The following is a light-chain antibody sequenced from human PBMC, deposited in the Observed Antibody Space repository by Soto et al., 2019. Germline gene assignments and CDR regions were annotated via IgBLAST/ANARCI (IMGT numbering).Light chain of an antibody. CDR2: EGS. J-gene: IGLJ3*02. CDR3: SSYAGSSTWV. CDR1: SSDVGSYNL. Sequence: QSVLTQPASVSGSPGQSITISCTGTSSDVGSYNLVSWYQQHPGKAPKLMIYEGSKRPSGVSNRFSGSKSGNTASLTISGLQAEDEADYYFSSYAGSSTWVFGGGTKLTVL. V-gene: IGLV2-23*01.